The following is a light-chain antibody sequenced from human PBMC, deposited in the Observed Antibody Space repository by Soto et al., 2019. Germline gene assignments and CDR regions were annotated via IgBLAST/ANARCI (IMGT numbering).Light chain of an antibody. CDR3: QKYNSAPVP. Sequence: DIQMTQSPSALSASVGDRVTITCRASQDISNYLAWYQQKPGKAPKLLIYAASTLQSGVPSRFSGSGSGPDFTLTISSLQPEDVATYYCQKYNSAPVPFGQGTKLEIK. V-gene: IGKV1-27*01. CDR2: AAS. CDR1: QDISNY. J-gene: IGKJ2*01.